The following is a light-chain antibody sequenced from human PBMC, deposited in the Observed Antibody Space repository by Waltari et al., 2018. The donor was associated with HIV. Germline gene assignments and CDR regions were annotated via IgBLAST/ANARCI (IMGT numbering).Light chain of an antibody. CDR3: GAWDSSLSAVV. CDR1: SSHIGNNY. CDR2: DNN. V-gene: IGLV1-51*01. J-gene: IGLJ1*01. Sequence: QSVLTQPPSVSAAPGQKVPISCSGSSSHIGNNYVSWYQQLPGTAPKLLIYDNNKRPSGIPDRFSGSKSGTSATLGITGLQTGDEADYYCGAWDSSLSAVVFGTGTKVTVL.